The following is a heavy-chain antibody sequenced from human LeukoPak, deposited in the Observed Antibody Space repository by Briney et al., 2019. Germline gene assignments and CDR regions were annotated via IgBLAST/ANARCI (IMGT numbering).Heavy chain of an antibody. CDR2: INHSGST. CDR3: ARSPHYYDSSGYPDY. CDR1: GGSFSGYY. Sequence: SETLSLTCAVYGGSFSGYYWSWIRQPPGKGLEWTGEINHSGSTNYNPSLKSRVTISVDTSKNQFSLKLSSVTAADTAVYYCARSPHYYDSSGYPDYWGQGTLVTVSS. D-gene: IGHD3-22*01. V-gene: IGHV4-34*01. J-gene: IGHJ4*02.